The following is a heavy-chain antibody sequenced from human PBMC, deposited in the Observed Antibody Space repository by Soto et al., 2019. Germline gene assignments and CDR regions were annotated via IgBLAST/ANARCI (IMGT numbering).Heavy chain of an antibody. D-gene: IGHD5-12*01. CDR3: ARDSVEEMATITEGQFDY. Sequence: ASVKVSCKASGYTFTSYAMHWVRQAPGQRLEWMGWINAGNGNTKYSQKFQGRVTITRDTSASTAYMELSSLRSEDTAVYYCARDSVEEMATITEGQFDYWGQGTLVTVSS. CDR1: GYTFTSYA. J-gene: IGHJ4*02. V-gene: IGHV1-3*01. CDR2: INAGNGNT.